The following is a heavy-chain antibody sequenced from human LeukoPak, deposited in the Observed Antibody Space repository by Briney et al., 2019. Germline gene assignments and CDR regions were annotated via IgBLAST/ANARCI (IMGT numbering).Heavy chain of an antibody. D-gene: IGHD3-22*01. V-gene: IGHV4-59*08. CDR1: GGSISSYY. Sequence: SETLSLTCTVSGGSISSYYWSWIRQPPGKGLEWIGFIYHSGSTNYNPSLKSRVTISVDTSKNQFSLKLSSVTAADTAVYYCASYYYDSSGYPVIDYWGQGTLVTVSS. CDR3: ASYYYDSSGYPVIDY. CDR2: IYHSGST. J-gene: IGHJ4*02.